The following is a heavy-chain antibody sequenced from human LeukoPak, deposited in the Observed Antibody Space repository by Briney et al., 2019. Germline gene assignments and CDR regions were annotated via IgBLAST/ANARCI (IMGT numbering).Heavy chain of an antibody. D-gene: IGHD3-3*01. J-gene: IGHJ5*02. V-gene: IGHV1-69*13. Sequence: GASVKVSCKASGGTFSSYAISWVRQAPGHGLEWMGGIIPIFGTANYAQKFQGRVTITADESTSTAYMELSSLRSEDTAVYYCARGITILNWFDPWGQGTLVTVSS. CDR2: IIPIFGTA. CDR3: ARGITILNWFDP. CDR1: GGTFSSYA.